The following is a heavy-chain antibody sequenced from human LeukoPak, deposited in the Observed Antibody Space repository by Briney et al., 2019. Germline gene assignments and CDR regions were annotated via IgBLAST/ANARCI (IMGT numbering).Heavy chain of an antibody. Sequence: SETLSLTCAVYGGSFSGYYWSWIRQPPGKGLEWIGEINHSGSTNYNPSLKSRVTISVDTSKNQFSPKLSSVTAADTAVYYCARGAEVTTPRLRGAFDIWGQGTMVTVSS. CDR2: INHSGST. V-gene: IGHV4-34*01. D-gene: IGHD4-17*01. J-gene: IGHJ3*02. CDR3: ARGAEVTTPRLRGAFDI. CDR1: GGSFSGYY.